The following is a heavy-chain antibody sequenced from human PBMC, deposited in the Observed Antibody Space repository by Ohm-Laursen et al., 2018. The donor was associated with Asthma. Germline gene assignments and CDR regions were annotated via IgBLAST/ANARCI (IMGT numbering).Heavy chain of an antibody. Sequence: SLRLSCSASGFTFSRYAMSGVRQAPGKGLEWVSTLSGTVNSTYYADSVKGRFTISRDNSKKTLYLQMNSLRVEDTAVYYCARDPGGPLSYWGQGTLVTVSS. CDR2: LSGTVNST. CDR1: GFTFSRYA. J-gene: IGHJ4*02. V-gene: IGHV3-23*01. D-gene: IGHD3-10*01. CDR3: ARDPGGPLSY.